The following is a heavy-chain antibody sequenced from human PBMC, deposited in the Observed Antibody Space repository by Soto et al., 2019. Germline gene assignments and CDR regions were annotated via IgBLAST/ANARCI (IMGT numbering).Heavy chain of an antibody. D-gene: IGHD5-12*01. CDR3: AKVNSDYNFPDY. Sequence: EVQLLESGGGLVQPGGSLRLSCAASGFTFNNYAMRWVRQAPGKGLEWVSGVSGSGESTSYAESVKGRFTISRDNSKNTLYLQMNSLRAEDTAVYYCAKVNSDYNFPDYWGEGTLVTVSS. CDR2: VSGSGEST. CDR1: GFTFNNYA. J-gene: IGHJ4*02. V-gene: IGHV3-23*01.